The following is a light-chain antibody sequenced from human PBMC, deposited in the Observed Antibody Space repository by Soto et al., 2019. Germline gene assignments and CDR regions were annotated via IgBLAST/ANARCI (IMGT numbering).Light chain of an antibody. J-gene: IGKJ4*01. V-gene: IGKV1-5*01. CDR3: QQYNSDPT. CDR1: QSISSW. CDR2: DAS. Sequence: DIQMTQSPSTLSSSVGDRVTITCRASQSISSWLAWYQQKPGKAPKLLIYDASSLESGVPSRFSGSGSGTEFTLTISSLQPDDFATYYCQQYNSDPTFGGGTKVEIK.